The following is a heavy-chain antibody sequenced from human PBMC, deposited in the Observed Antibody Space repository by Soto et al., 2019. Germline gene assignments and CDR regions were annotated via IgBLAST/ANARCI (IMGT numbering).Heavy chain of an antibody. V-gene: IGHV1-8*01. CDR1: GYTLTSYD. Sequence: ASVEVSCKASGYTLTSYDINWVRQANGQGLEWMGWMNPNSGNTGYAQKFQGRVTMTRNTSISTAYMELSSLRSEDTAVYYCARGYSSSWYHPDYYDSSGYYYENDYWGQGTLVTVSS. CDR3: ARGYSSSWYHPDYYDSSGYYYENDY. D-gene: IGHD3-22*01. J-gene: IGHJ4*02. CDR2: MNPNSGNT.